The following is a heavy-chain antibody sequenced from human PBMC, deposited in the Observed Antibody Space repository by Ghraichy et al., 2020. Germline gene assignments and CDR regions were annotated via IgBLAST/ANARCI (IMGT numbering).Heavy chain of an antibody. CDR3: AREDGYSSSYGGPDAFDI. V-gene: IGHV4-59*01. D-gene: IGHD6-6*01. J-gene: IGHJ3*02. CDR1: GGSISSYY. Sequence: SETLSLTCTVSGGSISSYYWSWIRQPPGKGLEWIGYIYYSGSTNYNPSLKSRVTISVDTSKNQFSLKLSSVTAADTAVYYCAREDGYSSSYGGPDAFDIWGQGTMVTVSS. CDR2: IYYSGST.